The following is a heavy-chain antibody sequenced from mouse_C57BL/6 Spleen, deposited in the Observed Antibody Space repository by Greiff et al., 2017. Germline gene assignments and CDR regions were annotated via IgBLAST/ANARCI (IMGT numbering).Heavy chain of an antibody. CDR1: GYAFSSSW. J-gene: IGHJ2*01. CDR3: ARGSSLCYFDY. D-gene: IGHD1-1*01. Sequence: QVQLQQSGPELVKPGASVKISCKASGYAFSSSWMNWVKQRPGKGLEWIGRIYPGDGDTNYNGKFKGKATLTADKSSSTAYMQLSSLTSEDSAVYFCARGSSLCYFDYWGQGTTLTVSS. V-gene: IGHV1-82*01. CDR2: IYPGDGDT.